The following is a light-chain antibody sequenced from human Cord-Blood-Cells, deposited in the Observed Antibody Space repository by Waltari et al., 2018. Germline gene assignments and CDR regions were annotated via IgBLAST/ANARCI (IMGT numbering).Light chain of an antibody. V-gene: IGLV2-23*01. CDR1: SSDVGSYNL. CDR2: EGS. J-gene: IGLJ3*02. CDR3: CSYAGSSTWV. Sequence: QSALTQPASASGSPGQSITISCTGTSSDVGSYNLVSWYQQHPGKAPKLMIYEGSKLPSGVSNRFSGSKSGNTASLTISGLQAEDEADYYGCSYAGSSTWVFGGGTKLTVL.